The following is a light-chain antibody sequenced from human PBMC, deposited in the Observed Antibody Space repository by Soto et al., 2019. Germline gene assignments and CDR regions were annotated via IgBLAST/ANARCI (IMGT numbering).Light chain of an antibody. Sequence: IVLTHAPATLSFSPGEIAALSGRASQSVSSYLAWYQQKPGQAPRLLIYGASNRATGIPDRFSGSGSGTDFTLTISRLEPEDFAVYYCQQYGSSGTFGQGTKVDIK. J-gene: IGKJ1*01. V-gene: IGKV3-20*01. CDR1: QSVSSY. CDR2: GAS. CDR3: QQYGSSGT.